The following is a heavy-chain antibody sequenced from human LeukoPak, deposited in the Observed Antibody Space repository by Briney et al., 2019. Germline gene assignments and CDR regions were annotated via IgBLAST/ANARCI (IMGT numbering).Heavy chain of an antibody. CDR1: GDSLFSNSAV. J-gene: IGHJ4*02. CDR2: TYYRSTWSN. V-gene: IGHV6-1*01. D-gene: IGHD1-1*01. Sequence: SQTLSLTCAISGDSLFSNSAVWTWIRQSPSRGLEWLGSTYYRSTWSNNYAVSVKGRITINPDTSKNQFSLHLTSVTPEDTAVYFCAREGTTYYFDHWGQGTLVAVSS. CDR3: AREGTTYYFDH.